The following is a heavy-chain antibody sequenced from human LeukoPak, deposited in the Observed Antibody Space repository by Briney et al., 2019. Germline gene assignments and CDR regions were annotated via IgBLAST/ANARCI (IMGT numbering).Heavy chain of an antibody. CDR3: ARMWDYDDYVEGYYYYYGMDV. V-gene: IGHV3-30-3*01. CDR2: ISYDGSNK. J-gene: IGHJ6*02. CDR1: GFTFSTYA. D-gene: IGHD4-17*01. Sequence: PGRSLRLSCAASGFTFSTYAMHWVRQAPGKGLEWVAVISYDGSNKNYADSVKGRYTISRDNSKNTLNLQLNSLRAEDTAVYYCARMWDYDDYVEGYYYYYGMDVWGQGTTVTVSS.